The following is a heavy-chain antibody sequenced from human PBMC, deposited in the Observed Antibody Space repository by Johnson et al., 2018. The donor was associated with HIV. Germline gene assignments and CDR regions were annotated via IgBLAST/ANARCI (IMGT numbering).Heavy chain of an antibody. CDR1: GFTFSSYA. CDR3: ARDVGNLAYCGGDCYSDAFDI. D-gene: IGHD2-21*01. CDR2: ISGSGSTI. V-gene: IGHV3-48*04. Sequence: VQLVESGGGLVQPGGSLRLSCAASGFTFSSYAMSCVRQAPGKGLEWVSAISGSGSTIYYADSVKGRFTISRDNAKNSLYLQMNSLRAEDTAVYYCARDVGNLAYCGGDCYSDAFDIWGQGTMVTVSS. J-gene: IGHJ3*02.